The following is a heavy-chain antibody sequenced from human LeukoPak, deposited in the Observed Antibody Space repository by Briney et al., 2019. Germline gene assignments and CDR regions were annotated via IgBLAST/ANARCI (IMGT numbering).Heavy chain of an antibody. Sequence: GASVKVSCKASGYTFTGYYMHWVRQAPGQGLEWMGWINTNTGNPTYAQGFTGRFVFSLDTSVSTAYLRISSLKAEDTAVYYCARDVKRLALTGSRYPFDYWGQGTLVTVSS. CDR2: INTNTGNP. CDR3: ARDVKRLALTGSRYPFDY. J-gene: IGHJ4*02. D-gene: IGHD3-9*01. CDR1: GYTFTGYY. V-gene: IGHV7-4-1*02.